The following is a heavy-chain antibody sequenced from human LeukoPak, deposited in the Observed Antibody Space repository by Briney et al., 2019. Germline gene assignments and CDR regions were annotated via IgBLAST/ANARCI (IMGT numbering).Heavy chain of an antibody. J-gene: IGHJ5*02. Sequence: SETLSLTCTVSGGSISIGGYYWTCIRQHPGKGLEWIGYIYYSGSTYYNPSLKRRVTISVDTSKNQFSLKLSSVTAADTAVYYCARGGRYGDGTPWGQGTLVTVSS. D-gene: IGHD1-14*01. CDR3: ARGGRYGDGTP. CDR1: GGSISIGGYY. CDR2: IYYSGST. V-gene: IGHV4-31*03.